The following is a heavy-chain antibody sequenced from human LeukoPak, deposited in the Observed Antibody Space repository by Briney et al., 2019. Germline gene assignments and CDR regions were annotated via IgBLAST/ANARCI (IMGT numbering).Heavy chain of an antibody. CDR1: GGSISSYY. J-gene: IGHJ5*02. D-gene: IGHD6-13*01. CDR2: IYYSGST. CDR3: ARLGIGAAAALFDP. Sequence: PSETLSLTCTVSGGSISSYYWSWIRQPPGKGLEWIGYIYYSGSTNYNPSLKSRVTISVDTSKNQFSLKLSSVTAADTAVYYCARLGIGAAAALFDPWGQGTLVTVSS. V-gene: IGHV4-59*01.